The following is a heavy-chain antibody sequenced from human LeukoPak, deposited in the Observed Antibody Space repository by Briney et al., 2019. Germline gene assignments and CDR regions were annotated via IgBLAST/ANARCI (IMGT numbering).Heavy chain of an antibody. CDR2: INAGNGNT. Sequence: ASVKVSCKASGYTFTSYAMHWVRQAPGQRLEWMGWINAGNGNTKYSPEFQGRVTMTTDTSTSTAYMELRSLRSDDTAVYYCARAGGDITMVGYNNWFDPWGQGTLVTVSS. D-gene: IGHD3-10*01. CDR1: GYTFTSYA. V-gene: IGHV1-3*01. J-gene: IGHJ5*02. CDR3: ARAGGDITMVGYNNWFDP.